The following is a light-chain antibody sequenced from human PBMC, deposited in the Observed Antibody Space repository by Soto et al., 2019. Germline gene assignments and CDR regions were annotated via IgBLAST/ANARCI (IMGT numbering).Light chain of an antibody. CDR1: RGSIASDY. V-gene: IGLV6-57*01. CDR2: ENN. Sequence: NFMLTQPHSVSESPGKTVTISCTRSRGSIASDYVQWYQQRPGSSPTTVIYENNRRPSGVPDRFSGSIDRSSNSASLTISGLKTEDEADYYCQSFDSSNQRVFGGGTKLTVL. CDR3: QSFDSSNQRV. J-gene: IGLJ3*02.